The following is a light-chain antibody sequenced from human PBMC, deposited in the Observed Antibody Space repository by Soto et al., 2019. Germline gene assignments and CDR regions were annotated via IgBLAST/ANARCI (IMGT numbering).Light chain of an antibody. Sequence: QSVLTQPPSVSAAPGQKVTISCSGSSSNVGNNYVSWYQQLPGTAPRLLIYENNKRPSGIPDRFSGSKSGPAATLGITGLQTGDEADYYCGTWDSRLSYYVFGTGTKLTVL. CDR3: GTWDSRLSYYV. CDR1: SSNVGNNY. J-gene: IGLJ1*01. CDR2: ENN. V-gene: IGLV1-51*02.